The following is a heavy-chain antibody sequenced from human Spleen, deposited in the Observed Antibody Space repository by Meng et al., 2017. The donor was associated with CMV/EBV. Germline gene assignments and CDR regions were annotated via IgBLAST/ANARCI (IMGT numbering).Heavy chain of an antibody. D-gene: IGHD3-3*01. J-gene: IGHJ4*02. V-gene: IGHV3-23*01. CDR3: ARERALYDFWSGYLNY. CDR2: ISGSGGST. Sequence: GESLKISCATSGFTFSTFALSWVRQAAGKGLECVSTISGSGGSTFYGDSVKDRFTISRDNSRNTLYLQMNSLRAEDTAVYYCARERALYDFWSGYLNYWGQGTLVTVSS. CDR1: GFTFSTFA.